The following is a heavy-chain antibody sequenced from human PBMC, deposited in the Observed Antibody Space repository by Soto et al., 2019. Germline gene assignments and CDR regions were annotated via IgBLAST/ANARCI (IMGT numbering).Heavy chain of an antibody. J-gene: IGHJ6*02. D-gene: IGHD7-27*01. CDR3: ARDFRPGFLGGMDV. Sequence: SETLSLTCTVSGGSISGYYWSWIRQPPGKGLEWIGYLYYSANTNYNPSLKSRVTISVDTSRKKFSLKLSSVTAADTAVYYCARDFRPGFLGGMDVWGQGTTVTVSS. V-gene: IGHV4-59*01. CDR2: LYYSANT. CDR1: GGSISGYY.